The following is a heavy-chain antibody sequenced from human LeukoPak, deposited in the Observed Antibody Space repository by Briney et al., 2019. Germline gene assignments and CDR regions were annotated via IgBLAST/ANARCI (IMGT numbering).Heavy chain of an antibody. CDR1: GFTFPNFA. CDR2: IAWNSGNT. Sequence: GGSLRLSCAASGFTFPNFAMSWVRQAPGKGLEWVSGIAWNSGNTGFADSVKGRFTISRDNAENSLSLQMNSLTPDDTAFYFCAKDMNSYGSRSSYNPWGPFDSWGQGTLVTVSS. V-gene: IGHV3-9*01. J-gene: IGHJ4*02. CDR3: AKDMNSYGSRSSYNPWGPFDS. D-gene: IGHD3-10*01.